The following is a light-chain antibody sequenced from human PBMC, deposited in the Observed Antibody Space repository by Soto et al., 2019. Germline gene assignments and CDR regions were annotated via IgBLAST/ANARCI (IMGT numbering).Light chain of an antibody. CDR1: QSVSMY. V-gene: IGKV3-20*01. CDR3: QKYNNWPRK. J-gene: IGKJ1*01. Sequence: IVLTPAPGTLSFSPLERANLSCSASQSVSMYLTWYQQTPGQGPRVLIYGASSRATGIPDRFSGSGSGTDFTLTINRLEPEDFAVYYCQKYNNWPRKFGQGTKVDIK. CDR2: GAS.